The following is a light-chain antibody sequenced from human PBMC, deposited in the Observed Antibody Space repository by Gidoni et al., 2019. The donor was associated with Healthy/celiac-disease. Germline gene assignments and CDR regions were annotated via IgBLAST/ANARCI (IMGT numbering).Light chain of an antibody. CDR1: QCISSY. CDR3: QQYYSYPQYT. CDR2: AAS. Sequence: AIRMTQSPSSLSASTGDSVTITCRASQCISSYLAWYQQKPGKAPKLLIYAASTLQSGVPSRFSGSGSGTDFTLTISCLQSEDFATYYCQQYYSYPQYTFGQGTKLEIK. J-gene: IGKJ2*01. V-gene: IGKV1-8*01.